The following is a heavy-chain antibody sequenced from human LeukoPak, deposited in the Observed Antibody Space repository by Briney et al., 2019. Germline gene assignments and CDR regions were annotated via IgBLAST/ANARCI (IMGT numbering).Heavy chain of an antibody. J-gene: IGHJ3*01. CDR2: IYSNGGT. Sequence: PSETLSLTCTVSGGSIRSSRYYWGWIRQPPGKGLEWIGSIYSNGGTYYNPSLRSRVTMSVDTSKNQFSLKLTSVTAAETAVYYCGNFDFWGQGTMVIVSS. V-gene: IGHV4-39*01. CDR1: GGSIRSSRYY. CDR3: GNFDF.